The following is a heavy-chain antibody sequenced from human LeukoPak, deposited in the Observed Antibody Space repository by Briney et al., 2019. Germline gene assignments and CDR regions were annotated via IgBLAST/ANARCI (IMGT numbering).Heavy chain of an antibody. D-gene: IGHD3-10*01. V-gene: IGHV3-7*04. J-gene: IGHJ5*02. CDR1: GFRFSSYC. Sequence: GGSLRLSCAASGFRFSSYCVNWVRQAPGKGLEWVANIIQDGSEKYYVDSVKGRFTISRDNAKNSLYLQMDSLRAEDTAVYYCAGGDYFGSGSARRHWFDPWGQGTLVTVSS. CDR2: IIQDGSEK. CDR3: AGGDYFGSGSARRHWFDP.